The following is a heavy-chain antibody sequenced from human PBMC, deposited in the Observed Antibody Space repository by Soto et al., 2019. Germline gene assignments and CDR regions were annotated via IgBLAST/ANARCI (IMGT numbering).Heavy chain of an antibody. CDR1: DSTFDDYA. D-gene: IGHD6-19*01. CDR3: AYYIRVDSSPTGY. CDR2: ISWNSGSI. V-gene: IGHV3-9*01. Sequence: GGSLRLSVGAPDSTFDDYAMHGVGQAPGKGLEWVSGISWNSGSIGYADSVKGRFTISRDNAKNSLYLQMNSLRAEDTALYYCAYYIRVDSSPTGYWGQGTLVTVSS. J-gene: IGHJ4*02.